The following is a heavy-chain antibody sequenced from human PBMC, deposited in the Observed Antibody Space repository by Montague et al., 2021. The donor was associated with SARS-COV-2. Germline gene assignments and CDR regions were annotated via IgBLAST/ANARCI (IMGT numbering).Heavy chain of an antibody. CDR3: ARAQKTISGMLIPPYYFDF. D-gene: IGHD3-3*01. CDR1: GGSISSPVNY. V-gene: IGHV4-39*07. J-gene: IGHJ4*02. Sequence: SETLSLTCTVSGGSISSPVNYWGWIRQSPGKGLQWIGEIYHSGSTTYNPSLKSRVTISVDKSKNQFSLTLTSLTAADTAVYYCARAQKTISGMLIPPYYFDFWGQGTLVTVSS. CDR2: IYHSGST.